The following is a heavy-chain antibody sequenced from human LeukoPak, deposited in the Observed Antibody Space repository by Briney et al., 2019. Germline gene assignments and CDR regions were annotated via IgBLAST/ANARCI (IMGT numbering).Heavy chain of an antibody. Sequence: PGGSLRLSCAASAFTFNTSCMNCVRQAPGKGLEWLSYISADSDTIYYADSVKGRFTISRDNDKNSLYLQMNSPRADATAAYSCATQFDYWGQGTLVTVSS. CDR2: ISADSDTI. CDR3: ATQFDY. CDR1: AFTFNTSC. J-gene: IGHJ4*02. V-gene: IGHV3-48*01.